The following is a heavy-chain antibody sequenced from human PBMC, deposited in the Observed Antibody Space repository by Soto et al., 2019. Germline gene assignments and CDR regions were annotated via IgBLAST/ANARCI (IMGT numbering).Heavy chain of an antibody. D-gene: IGHD4-17*01. CDR2: IDYSGSV. V-gene: IGHV4-30-4*01. J-gene: IGHJ6*02. CDR3: VREDDGGDRDYYGLDV. Sequence: QVQLQESGPGLVRPSQTLSLTCTVSGGSISSDHYHWTWIRQTLGTGLEWIGYIDYSGSVYYNPSLQRRITMSVDTSKNLFSLKLSSVTAADTAVYFCVREDDGGDRDYYGLDVWGQGTTVTVSS. CDR1: GGSISSDHYH.